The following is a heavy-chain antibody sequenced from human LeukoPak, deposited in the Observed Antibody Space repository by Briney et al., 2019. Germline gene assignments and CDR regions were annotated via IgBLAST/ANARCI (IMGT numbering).Heavy chain of an antibody. CDR3: ARDGLAYCGGDCFSS. V-gene: IGHV1-2*02. CDR1: GYTFTGYY. J-gene: IGHJ4*02. CDR2: INPNSGGT. D-gene: IGHD2-21*01. Sequence: ASVKVSCKASGYTFTGYYMYRVRQAPGQGLEWMGWINPNSGGTNYAQKFQGRVTMTRDTSISTAYMELSRLRSDDTAVYYCARDGLAYCGGDCFSSWGQGTLVTVSS.